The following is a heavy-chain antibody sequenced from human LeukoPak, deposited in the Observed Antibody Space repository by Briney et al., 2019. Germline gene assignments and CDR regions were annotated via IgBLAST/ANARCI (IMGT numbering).Heavy chain of an antibody. V-gene: IGHV4-59*01. D-gene: IGHD4-17*01. CDR1: GGPISSYY. Sequence: SETLSLTCTVSGGPISSYYWSWIRQPPGKGLEWIGYIYYSGSTNYNPSLKSRVTISVDTSKNQFSLKLSSVTAADTAVYYCARVNGDYVLLDYWGQGTLVTVSS. J-gene: IGHJ4*02. CDR3: ARVNGDYVLLDY. CDR2: IYYSGST.